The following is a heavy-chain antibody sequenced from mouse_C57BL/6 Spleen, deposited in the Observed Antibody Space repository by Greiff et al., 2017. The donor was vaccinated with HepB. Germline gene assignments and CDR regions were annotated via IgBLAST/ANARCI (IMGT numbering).Heavy chain of an antibody. J-gene: IGHJ2*01. CDR2: INPNNGGT. D-gene: IGHD2-5*01. CDR3: ATPYSNLYYFDY. V-gene: IGHV1-22*01. CDR1: GYTFTDYN. Sequence: EVQLQQSGPELVKPGASVKMSCKASGYTFTDYNMHWVKQSHGKSLEWIGYINPNNGGTSYNQKFKGKATLTVNKSSSTAYMELRSLTSEDSAVYYCATPYSNLYYFDYWGQGTTLTVSS.